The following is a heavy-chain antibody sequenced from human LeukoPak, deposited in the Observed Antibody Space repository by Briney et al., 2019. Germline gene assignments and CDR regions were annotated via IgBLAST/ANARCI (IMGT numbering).Heavy chain of an antibody. V-gene: IGHV4-59*12. CDR3: ARGRYDNLTGHLARLDV. J-gene: IGHJ6*02. CDR1: GGSISSYY. CDR2: IKHRGRS. Sequence: SETLSLTCTVSGGSISSYYWSWIRQPPGKGLEWIGSIKHRGRSYYNPSLKSRVTVSLDTSKNQFSLKLSSVTAADTAVYYCARGRYDNLTGHLARLDVWGQGTTVIVSS. D-gene: IGHD3-9*01.